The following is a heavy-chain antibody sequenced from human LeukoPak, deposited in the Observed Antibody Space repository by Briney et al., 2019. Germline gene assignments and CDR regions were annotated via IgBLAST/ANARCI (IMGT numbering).Heavy chain of an antibody. V-gene: IGHV4-38-2*01. CDR3: ARAVGSGWYSDYYFDY. Sequence: SETLSLTCAVSGYSISSGYYWGWFRRPPGKGLEWMGSIYHSGSTYYNPSLKSRVAISVDTSKNQFSLKLSSVTAADTAVYYCARAVGSGWYSDYYFDYWGQGTLVTVSS. CDR2: IYHSGST. D-gene: IGHD6-19*01. J-gene: IGHJ4*02. CDR1: GYSISSGYY.